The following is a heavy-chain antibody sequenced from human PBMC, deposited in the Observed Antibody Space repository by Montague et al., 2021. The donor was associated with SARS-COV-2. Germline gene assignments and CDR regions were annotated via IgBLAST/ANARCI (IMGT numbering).Heavy chain of an antibody. D-gene: IGHD2-15*01. Sequence: SETLSLTCTVSGGSISSYYWSWIRQPPGKGLEWIGYIYYGGSTNYNPSXXSRVTISVDTSKNQFSLKLSSVTAADTAVYYCARALYCSGGSCYPNWFDPWGQGTLVTVSS. J-gene: IGHJ5*02. CDR2: IYYGGST. V-gene: IGHV4-59*01. CDR1: GGSISSYY. CDR3: ARALYCSGGSCYPNWFDP.